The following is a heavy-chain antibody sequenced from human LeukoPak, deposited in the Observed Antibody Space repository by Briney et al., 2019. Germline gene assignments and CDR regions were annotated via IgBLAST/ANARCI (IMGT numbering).Heavy chain of an antibody. D-gene: IGHD3-22*01. J-gene: IGHJ4*02. V-gene: IGHV1-2*02. CDR1: GYTFTGYY. Sequence: ASVKVSCKASGYTFTGYYMHWVRQAPGQGLEWMGWINPNSGGTNYAQKFQGRVTMTRDTSISTAYMELSRLISDDTAVYYCARDNYYDSSGYYYWGQGTLVTVSS. CDR3: ARDNYYDSSGYYY. CDR2: INPNSGGT.